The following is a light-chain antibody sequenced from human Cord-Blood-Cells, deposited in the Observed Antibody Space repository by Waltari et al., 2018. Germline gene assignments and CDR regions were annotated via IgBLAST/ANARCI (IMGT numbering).Light chain of an antibody. V-gene: IGKV4-1*01. CDR3: QQYYSTPIT. Sequence: DIVMTQSPDSLAVSLGERATINCKSSQSVLYSSNNKNYLAWYQQKPGQPPKLLMYVASTRECGVPGRFSGSGSGTDFTLSIGSLQAEDVAVYYCQQYYSTPITFGQGTRLEIK. CDR2: VAS. J-gene: IGKJ5*01. CDR1: QSVLYSSNNKNY.